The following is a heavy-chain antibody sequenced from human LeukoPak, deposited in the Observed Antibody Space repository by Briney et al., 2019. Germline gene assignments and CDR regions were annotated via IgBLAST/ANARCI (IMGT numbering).Heavy chain of an antibody. V-gene: IGHV1-24*01. CDR2: FDPKDGET. Sequence: ASVKVSCKVSGYTLTELSMHWVRQAPGKGLEWMGGFDPKDGETIYAQKFQGRVTMTEDTSTDTAYMELSSLRSEDTAVYYCATESSFLRGVIRDLNWFDPWGQGTLVTVSS. D-gene: IGHD3-10*01. CDR1: GYTLTELS. CDR3: ATESSFLRGVIRDLNWFDP. J-gene: IGHJ5*02.